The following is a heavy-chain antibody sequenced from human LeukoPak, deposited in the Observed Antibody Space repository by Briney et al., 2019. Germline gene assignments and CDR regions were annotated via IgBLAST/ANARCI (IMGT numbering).Heavy chain of an antibody. V-gene: IGHV1-69*05. CDR1: GGSFSSEA. D-gene: IGHD2-15*01. CDR3: GREAGDCGGGSCYSINY. J-gene: IGHJ4*02. Sequence: SVKVSCKAFGGSFSSEAISWVRQAPGQGLEWMGGIIPIFGTANYAQKFQGRVTITTDESTRTAYMEVSSLRSEDTAVYYCGREAGDCGGGSCYSINYWGQGTLVTVSS. CDR2: IIPIFGTA.